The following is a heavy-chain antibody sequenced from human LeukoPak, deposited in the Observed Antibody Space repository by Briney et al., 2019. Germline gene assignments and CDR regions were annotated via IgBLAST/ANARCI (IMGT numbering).Heavy chain of an antibody. Sequence: ASVKVSCKASGYTFTGYYMHWVRQAPGQGLEWMGWINLNSGGTNYAQKFQGRVTMTRDTSISTAYMEPSRLRSDDTAVYYCARGPMGDDYYDSSGYYSNYFDYWGQGTLVTVSS. V-gene: IGHV1-2*02. J-gene: IGHJ4*02. CDR3: ARGPMGDDYYDSSGYYSNYFDY. CDR2: INLNSGGT. CDR1: GYTFTGYY. D-gene: IGHD3-22*01.